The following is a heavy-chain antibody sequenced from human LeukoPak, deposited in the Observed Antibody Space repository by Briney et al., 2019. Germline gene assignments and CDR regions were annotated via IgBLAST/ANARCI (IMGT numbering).Heavy chain of an antibody. CDR1: GGSISSSNW. Sequence: PSETLSLTCAVSGGSISSSNWWSWVRQPPGKGLEWIGEIYHSGSTNYNPSLKSRVTISVDKSKNQFSLKLSSVTAADTAVYYCTRVPRSYYYYYYMDVWGKGTTVTVSS. J-gene: IGHJ6*03. V-gene: IGHV4-4*02. CDR3: TRVPRSYYYYYYMDV. CDR2: IYHSGST.